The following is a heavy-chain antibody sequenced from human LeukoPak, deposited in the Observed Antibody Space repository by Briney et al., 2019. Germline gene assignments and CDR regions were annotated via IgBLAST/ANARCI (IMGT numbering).Heavy chain of an antibody. J-gene: IGHJ4*02. CDR1: GESFSGYY. CDR2: INHSGSA. Sequence: PSETLSLTCAVYGESFSGYYWSWIRQPPGKGLEWIGEINHSGSAKHNPSLKSRVTISADTSKNQFSLKLGSVTAADTAVYYCARRPGNAENYDGPSGLDYWGQGTRVTVSS. D-gene: IGHD4-23*01. CDR3: ARRPGNAENYDGPSGLDY. V-gene: IGHV4-34*01.